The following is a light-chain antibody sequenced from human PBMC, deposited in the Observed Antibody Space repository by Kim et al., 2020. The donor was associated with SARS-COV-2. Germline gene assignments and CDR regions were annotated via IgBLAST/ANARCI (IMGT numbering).Light chain of an antibody. CDR1: QSVSNN. Sequence: VSPGERAALSCETSQSVSNNVAGYQQKPGQSPRLLIYGASTRATNIPARCSSSGSGTEYTLTISSLQSEDFAVYYCQHYNKWPLTFGGGTKVEIK. V-gene: IGKV3D-15*01. J-gene: IGKJ4*01. CDR3: QHYNKWPLT. CDR2: GAS.